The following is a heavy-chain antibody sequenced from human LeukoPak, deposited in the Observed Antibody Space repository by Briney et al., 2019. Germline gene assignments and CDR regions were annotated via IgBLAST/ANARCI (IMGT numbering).Heavy chain of an antibody. J-gene: IGHJ5*02. CDR1: GFTFNTYG. V-gene: IGHV3-21*01. CDR3: ARGSSNIAARNNWFDP. CDR2: ISTSSSYI. Sequence: GGSLRLSCAASGFTFNTYGMHWVRQAPGKGLEWVSSISTSSSYINYADSVKGRFTISRDNAKNSLYLQMDSLRAEDTAVYYCARGSSNIAARNNWFDPWGQGTLVTVSS. D-gene: IGHD6-6*01.